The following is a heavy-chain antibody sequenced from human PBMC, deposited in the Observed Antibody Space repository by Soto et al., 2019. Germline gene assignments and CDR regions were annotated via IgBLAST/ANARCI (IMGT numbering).Heavy chain of an antibody. CDR3: ARPQSSGDSPPLQY. CDR1: GYSFTSHW. D-gene: IGHD3-22*01. J-gene: IGHJ4*02. V-gene: IGHV5-51*01. CDR2: IYPSDSDT. Sequence: GESLKISCKGSGYSFTSHWIAWVRQMPGKGLEWMGIIYPSDSDTRYSPSFQGQVTISADKSINTAYLQWSSLKASDTAMYYCARPQSSGDSPPLQYWGQGNLVTVSS.